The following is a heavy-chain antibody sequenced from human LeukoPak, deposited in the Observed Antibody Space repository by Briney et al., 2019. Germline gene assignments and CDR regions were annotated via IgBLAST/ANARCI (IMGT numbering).Heavy chain of an antibody. Sequence: GGSLRLSCAASGFTFSSYGMNWVRRAPGKGLEWVSAISGSGGSTYYADSVKGRFTISRDNSKNTLYLQMNSLRAEDTAVYYCAKDCSSTSCYEFDYWGQGTLVTVSS. D-gene: IGHD2-2*01. CDR3: AKDCSSTSCYEFDY. CDR1: GFTFSSYG. V-gene: IGHV3-23*01. J-gene: IGHJ4*02. CDR2: ISGSGGST.